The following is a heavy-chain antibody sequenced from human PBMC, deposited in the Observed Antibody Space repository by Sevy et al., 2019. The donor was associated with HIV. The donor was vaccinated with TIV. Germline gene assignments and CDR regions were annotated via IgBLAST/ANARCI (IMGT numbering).Heavy chain of an antibody. CDR2: IRYDGSNK. J-gene: IGHJ5*02. CDR3: ARGTPAFCTGGVCFNWFDP. V-gene: IGHV3-30*02. D-gene: IGHD2-8*02. Sequence: GGSLRLSCAASRFSFNGYGMHWVRQAPGKGLEWVAFIRYDGSNKYYADSVKGRFTISRDESKNTLYLQMNSLRGEDTALYYCARGTPAFCTGGVCFNWFDPWGQGTLVTISS. CDR1: RFSFNGYG.